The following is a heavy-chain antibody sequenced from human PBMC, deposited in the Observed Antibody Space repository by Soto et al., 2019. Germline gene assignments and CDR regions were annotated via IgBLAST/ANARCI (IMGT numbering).Heavy chain of an antibody. CDR3: AKDGAGYYYVSGSTVKKGSVDYYYYYMEV. J-gene: IGHJ6*03. CDR2: ISYEGSNK. Sequence: QVQLVESGGGVVQPGRSLRLSCAASGFTFSNYGMHWVRQAPGKGLERVAVISYEGSNKSNADSVKGRFTISRANSKNTMYLQMNRLRAEDTAMYYCAKDGAGYYYVSGSTVKKGSVDYYYYYMEVWGKGTTVTVSS. D-gene: IGHD3-10*01. V-gene: IGHV3-30*18. CDR1: GFTFSNYG.